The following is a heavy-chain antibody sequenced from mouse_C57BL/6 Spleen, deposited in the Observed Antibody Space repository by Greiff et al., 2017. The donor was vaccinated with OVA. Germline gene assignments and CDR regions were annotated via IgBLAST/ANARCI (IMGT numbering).Heavy chain of an antibody. J-gene: IGHJ4*01. CDR1: GYTFTDYY. CDR3: ARSGYYGSSPYAMDY. V-gene: IGHV1-76*01. D-gene: IGHD1-1*01. Sequence: VQLQQSGAELVRPGASVKLSCKASGYTFTDYYINWVKQRPGQGLEWIARIYPGSGNTYYNEKFKGKATLTAEKSSSTAYMQLSSLTSEDSAVYFDARSGYYGSSPYAMDYWGQGTSVTVSS. CDR2: IYPGSGNT.